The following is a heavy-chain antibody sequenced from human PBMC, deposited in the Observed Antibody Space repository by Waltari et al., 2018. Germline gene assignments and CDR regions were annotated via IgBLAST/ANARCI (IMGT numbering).Heavy chain of an antibody. V-gene: IGHV4-59*01. CDR3: ARMAGNIYYYYGMDV. J-gene: IGHJ6*02. CDR1: GGSISSYY. D-gene: IGHD6-19*01. CDR2: IYYSGST. Sequence: QVQLQESGPGLVKPSETLSLTCTVSGGSISSYYWSWLRQPPGKGLEWIGYIYYSGSTNYNTSLKSRVTISVDTSKNQFSLKLSSVTAADTAVYYCARMAGNIYYYYGMDVWGQGTTVTVSS.